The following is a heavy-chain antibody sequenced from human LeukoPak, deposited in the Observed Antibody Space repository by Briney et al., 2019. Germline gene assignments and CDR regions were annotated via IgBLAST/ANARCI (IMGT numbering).Heavy chain of an antibody. CDR1: GGSISSSSYY. J-gene: IGHJ4*02. Sequence: SETLSLTRTVSGGSISSSSYYWGWIRQPPGKGLEWIGSIYYSGSTYYNPSLKSRVTISVDTSKNQFSLKLSSVTAADTAVYYCARSEALLWFGELFFDYWGQGTLVTVSS. CDR2: IYYSGST. D-gene: IGHD3-10*01. V-gene: IGHV4-39*07. CDR3: ARSEALLWFGELFFDY.